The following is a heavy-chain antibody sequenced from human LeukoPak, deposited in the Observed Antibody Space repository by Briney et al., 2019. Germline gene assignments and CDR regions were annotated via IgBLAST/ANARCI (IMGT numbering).Heavy chain of an antibody. CDR3: ATDIPGSSSIIDY. D-gene: IGHD6-13*01. CDR1: GFTFSNAW. Sequence: GGSLRLSCAASGFTFSNAWMNWVRQAPGKGREWVGRVKSKAATATTDYAAPLKGRFTISRDDSKNTLYLHMNSLKTEDTAVYYCATDIPGSSSIIDYWGQGTLVTVSS. CDR2: VKSKAATATT. J-gene: IGHJ4*02. V-gene: IGHV3-15*01.